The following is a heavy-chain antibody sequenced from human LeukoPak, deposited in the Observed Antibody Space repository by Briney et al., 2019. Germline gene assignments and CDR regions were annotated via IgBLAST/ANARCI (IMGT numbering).Heavy chain of an antibody. Sequence: SETLSLTCAVYGGSFSGYYWGWIRQPPGKGLEWIGEINHSGSTNYNPSLKSRVTISVDTSKNQFSLKLSSVTAADTAVYYCARGRSGSSSWADFDYWGQGTLVTVSS. V-gene: IGHV4-34*01. CDR2: INHSGST. CDR1: GGSFSGYY. CDR3: ARGRSGSSSWADFDY. J-gene: IGHJ4*02. D-gene: IGHD6-13*01.